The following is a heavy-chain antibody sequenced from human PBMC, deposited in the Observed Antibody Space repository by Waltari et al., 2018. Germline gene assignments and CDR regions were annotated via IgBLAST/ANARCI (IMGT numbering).Heavy chain of an antibody. Sequence: QVQLQQWGAGLLQPSETLSLTCAVYGGSFRGYYWGWVRQSPGKGLEWLGAVNHGGVTNPNPSLRSRVGISVDPTKNQFSLKVNSVTAADTAGYYCVRLKDCTGPGGNCYSGDPFALDVWGQGTTVTVSS. V-gene: IGHV4-34*01. J-gene: IGHJ6*02. CDR3: VRLKDCTGPGGNCYSGDPFALDV. CDR1: GGSFRGYY. CDR2: VNHGGVT. D-gene: IGHD2-15*01.